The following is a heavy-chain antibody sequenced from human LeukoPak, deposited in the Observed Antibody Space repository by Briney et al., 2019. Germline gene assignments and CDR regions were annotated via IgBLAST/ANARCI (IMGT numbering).Heavy chain of an antibody. J-gene: IGHJ4*02. V-gene: IGHV2-5*02. D-gene: IGHD3-22*01. Sequence: SGPTLVNPTQTLTLTCTFSGFSLSTSGVGVGWIRQPPGKALEWLALIYWDDDKRYSPSLKSRLTITKDTSKNQVVLTMTNLDPVETATYFFAHSKDESSGYAFDNWGQGTLVTVSS. CDR3: AHSKDESSGYAFDN. CDR2: IYWDDDK. CDR1: GFSLSTSGVG.